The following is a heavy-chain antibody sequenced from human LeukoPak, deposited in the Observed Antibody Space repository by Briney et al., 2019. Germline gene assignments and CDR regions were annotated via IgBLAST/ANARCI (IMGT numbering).Heavy chain of an antibody. CDR3: ARDTSASNFDY. Sequence: ASVKVSCKASGYTFTGYYIYWVRQAPGQGLEWMGWINTDSGVTNYPQSFQGRVTMTRDTSISTAYMELSRLRSDDTAVYYCARDTSASNFDYWGQGILVTVSS. CDR2: INTDSGVT. V-gene: IGHV1-2*02. CDR1: GYTFTGYY. J-gene: IGHJ4*02.